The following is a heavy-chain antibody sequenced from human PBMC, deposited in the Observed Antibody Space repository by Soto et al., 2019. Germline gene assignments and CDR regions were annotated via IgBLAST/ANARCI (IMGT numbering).Heavy chain of an antibody. CDR2: IYYSGST. D-gene: IGHD3-16*01. J-gene: IGHJ6*02. CDR3: ARDAGVGGSYYGMDV. V-gene: IGHV4-61*01. CDR1: GGSVSSGSDY. Sequence: PSESLSLTCTVSGGSVSSGSDYWSWIRQPPGKGLEWIGYIYYSGSTNYNPSLKSRVTISVDTFKNQFSLKLSSVTAADTAVHYCARDAGVGGSYYGMDVWGQGTTVTVPS.